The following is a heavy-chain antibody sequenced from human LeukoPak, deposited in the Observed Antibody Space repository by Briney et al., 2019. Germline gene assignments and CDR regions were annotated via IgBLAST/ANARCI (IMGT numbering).Heavy chain of an antibody. CDR2: IYWDDDK. Sequence: SGPTLVKPTQTLTLTCTFSGFSLSTRGVGVGWIRQPPGKALEWLALIYWDDDKRYSPSLKSRLTITKDTSKNQVVLTMTNMDPVDTATYYCALLTTVAGLFDYWGQGTLVTVSS. CDR1: GFSLSTRGVG. V-gene: IGHV2-5*02. J-gene: IGHJ4*02. CDR3: ALLTTVAGLFDY. D-gene: IGHD4-11*01.